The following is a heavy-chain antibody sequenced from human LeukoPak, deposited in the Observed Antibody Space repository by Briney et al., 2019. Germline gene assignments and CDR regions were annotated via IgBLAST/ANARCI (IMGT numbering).Heavy chain of an antibody. J-gene: IGHJ3*02. CDR1: GFTFSSYA. V-gene: IGHV3-74*01. D-gene: IGHD3-10*01. CDR3: ARVSGSRNYYFGAFDI. CDR2: IYSDESST. Sequence: GRSLRLSCAASGFTFSSYAMSWVRQAPGKGLEWVSRIYSDESSTYYADSVKGRFTISRDNAKNTLYLQMNSLRAEDTAMYYCARVSGSRNYYFGAFDIWGQGTMVTVSS.